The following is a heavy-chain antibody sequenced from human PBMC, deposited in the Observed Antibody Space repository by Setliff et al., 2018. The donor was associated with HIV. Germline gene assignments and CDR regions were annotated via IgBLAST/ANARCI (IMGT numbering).Heavy chain of an antibody. V-gene: IGHV4-61*05. CDR3: ARGLSFYDPGGFDY. CDR1: GGSISSSSYY. Sequence: SETLSLTCTVSGGSISSSSYYWGWIRQPPGKGLEWIGYIYTSGSTNYNPSLKSRVTISVDTSKNQFSLKLSSVTAADTAVYYCARGLSFYDPGGFDYWGQGTLVTVS. CDR2: IYTSGST. J-gene: IGHJ4*02. D-gene: IGHD3-22*01.